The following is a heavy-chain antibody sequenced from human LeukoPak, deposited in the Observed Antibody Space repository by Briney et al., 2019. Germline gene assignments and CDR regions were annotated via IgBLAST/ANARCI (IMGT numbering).Heavy chain of an antibody. D-gene: IGHD4-17*01. CDR2: IYYSGST. V-gene: IGHV4-31*03. CDR1: GGSISSGGYY. CDR3: ARTTDLTFDY. J-gene: IGHJ4*02. Sequence: SETLSLTCTVSGGSISSGGYYWSWIRQHPGKGLEWIGYIYYSGSTYCNPPLKSRVTISVDTSKNQFSLKLSSVTAADTAVYYCARTTDLTFDYWGQGTLVTVSS.